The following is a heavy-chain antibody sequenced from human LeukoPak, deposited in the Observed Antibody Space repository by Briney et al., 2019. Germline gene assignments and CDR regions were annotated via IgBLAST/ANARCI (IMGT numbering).Heavy chain of an antibody. CDR2: IYYSGST. Sequence: SATLSLTCTVSGGSISSYYWSWIRQPPGKGLEWIGYIYYSGSTNYNPSLKSRVTISVDTSKNQFSLKLSSVTAADTAVYYCAKVKQQLAPYDAFDIWGQGTMVTVSS. CDR1: GGSISSYY. CDR3: AKVKQQLAPYDAFDI. V-gene: IGHV4-59*01. J-gene: IGHJ3*02. D-gene: IGHD6-13*01.